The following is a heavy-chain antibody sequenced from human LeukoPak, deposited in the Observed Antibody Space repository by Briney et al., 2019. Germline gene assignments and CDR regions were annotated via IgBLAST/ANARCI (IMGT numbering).Heavy chain of an antibody. CDR2: ISGSGGGT. D-gene: IGHD3-22*01. J-gene: IGHJ4*02. CDR3: AKVSASAGYYYDSSGYYPFDY. Sequence: GGSLRLSCAASGFTFSSYAMSWVRQAPGKGLEWVSAISGSGGGTYYADSVKGRFTISRDNSKNTLYLQMNSLRAEDTAVYYCAKVSASAGYYYDSSGYYPFDYWGQGTLVTVSS. V-gene: IGHV3-23*01. CDR1: GFTFSSYA.